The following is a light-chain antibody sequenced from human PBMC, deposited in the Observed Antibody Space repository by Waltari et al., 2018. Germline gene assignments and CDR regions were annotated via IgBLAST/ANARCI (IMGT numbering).Light chain of an antibody. CDR3: QQYYSTPLT. CDR1: QSVLYSSNNKDY. CDR2: WAS. V-gene: IGKV4-1*01. J-gene: IGKJ4*01. Sequence: DFVMTQSPDSLAVSLGERATINCKSRQSVLYSSNNKDYLAWYQQKLGQPPRLLIYWASTRESGVPDRFSGSGSGTDFTLTISSLQAEDVAVYYCQQYYSTPLTFGGGTKVEIK.